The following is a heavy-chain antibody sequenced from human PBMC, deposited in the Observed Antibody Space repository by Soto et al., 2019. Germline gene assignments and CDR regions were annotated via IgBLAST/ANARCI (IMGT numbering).Heavy chain of an antibody. D-gene: IGHD6-19*01. CDR1: GFTFSSYG. Sequence: GGSLRLSCAASGFTFSSYGMHWVRQAPGKGLEWVAVISYDGSNKYYADSVKGRFTISRDNSKNTLYLQMNSLRAEDTAVYYCAKDHYHSGYSSGWFYYYYYYGMDVWGQGTTVTVSS. CDR2: ISYDGSNK. J-gene: IGHJ6*02. V-gene: IGHV3-30*18. CDR3: AKDHYHSGYSSGWFYYYYYYGMDV.